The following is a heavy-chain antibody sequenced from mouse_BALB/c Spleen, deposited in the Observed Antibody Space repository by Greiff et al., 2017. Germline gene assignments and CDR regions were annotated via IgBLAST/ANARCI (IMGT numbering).Heavy chain of an antibody. CDR1: GYTFTSYW. CDR2: IYPSDSYT. D-gene: IGHD1-1*01. J-gene: IGHJ4*01. CDR3: TRCDGTVGPYYAMDY. Sequence: QVQLQQPGAELVRPGASVKLSCKASGYTFTSYWINWVKQRPGQGLEWIGNIYPSDSYTNYNQKFKDKATLTVDKSSSTAYMQLSSPTSEDSAVYYCTRCDGTVGPYYAMDYWGQGTSVTVSS. V-gene: IGHV1-69*02.